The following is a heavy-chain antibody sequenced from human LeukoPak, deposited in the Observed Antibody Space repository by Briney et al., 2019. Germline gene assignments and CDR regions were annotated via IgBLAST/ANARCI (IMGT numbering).Heavy chain of an antibody. D-gene: IGHD5-24*01. Sequence: SETLSLTCAVYGGSFSGYYWSWIRQPPGKGLEWIGEISHSGSPNYNPSLKSRVTISVDTSKNHFSLRLRSVTAADTAVYYCARDGLQRGLDTGYFDYWGQGTLVTVSS. V-gene: IGHV4-34*01. CDR1: GGSFSGYY. J-gene: IGHJ4*02. CDR3: ARDGLQRGLDTGYFDY. CDR2: ISHSGSP.